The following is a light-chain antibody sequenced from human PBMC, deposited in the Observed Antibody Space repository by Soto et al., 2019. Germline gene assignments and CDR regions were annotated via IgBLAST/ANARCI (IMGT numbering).Light chain of an antibody. J-gene: IGLJ2*01. CDR3: SSYAYTSTLVI. CDR1: SSDVGGYNY. Sequence: QSVLTQPASVSGSPGQTITISCTGTSSDVGGYNYVSWYQQHPGKAPKLMIYDVSNRPSGVSIRFSGSKSGNTASLTISGLQAEDEADYSCSSYAYTSTLVIFGGGTKVTVL. V-gene: IGLV2-14*03. CDR2: DVS.